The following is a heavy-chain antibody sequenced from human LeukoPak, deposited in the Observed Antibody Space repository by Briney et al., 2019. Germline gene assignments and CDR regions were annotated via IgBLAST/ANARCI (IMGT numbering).Heavy chain of an antibody. CDR1: GGSISSGDYY. CDR3: ARVYIAAANLNWFDP. J-gene: IGHJ5*02. V-gene: IGHV4-30-4*08. CDR2: IYYSGST. Sequence: SETLSLTCTVSGGSISSGDYYWSWIRQPPGKGLEWIGYIYYSGSTYYNPSLKSRVTISVNGAKNEFSLKLSSVTAADTAVYYCARVYIAAANLNWFDPWGQGTLVTVSS. D-gene: IGHD6-13*01.